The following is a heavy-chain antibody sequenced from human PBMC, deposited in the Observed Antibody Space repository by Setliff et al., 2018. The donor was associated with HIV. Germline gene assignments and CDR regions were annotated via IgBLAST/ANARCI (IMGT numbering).Heavy chain of an antibody. Sequence: GGSLRLSCAASGFTFDTFWMHWVRQAPGKGLVWVSRVSSDGSSKTYADSVKDRFTIARDNAKNTLYLQMKSLRAEDTGVEYCHSGYDTEEQSYFDYWGQGTLVTVSS. J-gene: IGHJ4*02. CDR1: GFTFDTFW. CDR3: HSGYDTEEQSYFDY. CDR2: VSSDGSSK. V-gene: IGHV3-74*01. D-gene: IGHD5-12*01.